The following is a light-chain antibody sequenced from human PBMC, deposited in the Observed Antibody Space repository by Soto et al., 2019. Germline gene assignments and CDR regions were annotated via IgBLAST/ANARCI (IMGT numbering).Light chain of an antibody. CDR3: GTWDSSLSADV. J-gene: IGLJ1*01. V-gene: IGLV1-51*02. CDR2: ETN. CDR1: SSDIGNNY. Sequence: QSVLTHPRSVSAAPGQKVTISCSGSSSDIGNNYVSWYQHLPGTAPKLLIFETNRRPSGIPDRFSGSKSGTSATLGITGLQTGDEADYYCGTWDSSLSADVFGTGTKVTVL.